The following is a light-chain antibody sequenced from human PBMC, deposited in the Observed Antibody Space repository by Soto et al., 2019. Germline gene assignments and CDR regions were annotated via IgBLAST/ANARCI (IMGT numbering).Light chain of an antibody. J-gene: IGKJ1*01. CDR1: QSITSW. CDR2: DAS. V-gene: IGKV1-5*01. Sequence: DIQMTQSPSTLSASVGDRVTITCRASQSITSWLAWYQQKPGKGPKLLIYDASRLESGVPSRFSGSGSGTEFTLTISSLQPDDFATYYCQQCFWHWTFGQGTKVDIK. CDR3: QQCFWHWT.